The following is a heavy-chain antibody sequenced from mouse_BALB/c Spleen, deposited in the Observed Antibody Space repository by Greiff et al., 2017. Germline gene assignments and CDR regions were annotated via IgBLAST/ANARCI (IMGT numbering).Heavy chain of an antibody. V-gene: IGHV1S29*02. CDR2: IYPYNGGT. D-gene: IGHD2-2*01. CDR3: ARILYGYDGDYYAMDY. J-gene: IGHJ4*01. CDR1: GYTFTDYN. Sequence: EVQLQQSGPELVKPGASVKISCKASGYTFTDYNMHWVKQSHGKSLEWIGYIYPYNGGTGYNQKFKSKATLTVDNSSSTAYMELRSLTSEDSAVYYCARILYGYDGDYYAMDYWGQGTSVTVSS.